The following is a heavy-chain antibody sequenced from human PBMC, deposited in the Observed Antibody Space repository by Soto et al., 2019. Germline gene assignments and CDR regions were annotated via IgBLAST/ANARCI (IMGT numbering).Heavy chain of an antibody. CDR2: IWYDGSNK. Sequence: GGSLRLSCAASGFTFSSYGMHWVRQAPGKGLEWVAVIWYDGSNKYYADSVKGRFTISRDNSKNTLYLQMNSLRAEDTAVYYCARVAYGSGSYYIDYRGQGTLVTVSS. V-gene: IGHV3-33*01. CDR3: ARVAYGSGSYYIDY. J-gene: IGHJ4*02. CDR1: GFTFSSYG. D-gene: IGHD3-10*01.